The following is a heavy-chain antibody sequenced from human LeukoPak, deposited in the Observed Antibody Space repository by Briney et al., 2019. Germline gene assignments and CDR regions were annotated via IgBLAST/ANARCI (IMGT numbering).Heavy chain of an antibody. Sequence: PGGSLKISCKGSGYSFTSYWIGWVRQMPGKGLEWMGIIYPGDSDTRYSPPFQGQVTISADKSISTAYLQWSSLKASDTAMYYCARHHVCSGGSCYSGDYWGQGTLVTVSS. J-gene: IGHJ4*02. D-gene: IGHD2-15*01. V-gene: IGHV5-51*01. CDR2: IYPGDSDT. CDR3: ARHHVCSGGSCYSGDY. CDR1: GYSFTSYW.